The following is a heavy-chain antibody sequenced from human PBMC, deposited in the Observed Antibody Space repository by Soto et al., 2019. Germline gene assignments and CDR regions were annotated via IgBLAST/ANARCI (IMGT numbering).Heavy chain of an antibody. V-gene: IGHV3-23*01. J-gene: IGHJ5*02. CDR3: ARDAVRGVITRLLDP. CDR2: ISGSGGST. Sequence: GGSLRLSCAASGFTFSSYATSWVRQAPGKGLEWVSAISGSGGSTYYADSVKGRFTISRDNSKNTLYLQMNSLRAEGTAVYYCARDAVRGVITRLLDPRGQGTLVTVSS. CDR1: GFTFSSYA. D-gene: IGHD3-10*01.